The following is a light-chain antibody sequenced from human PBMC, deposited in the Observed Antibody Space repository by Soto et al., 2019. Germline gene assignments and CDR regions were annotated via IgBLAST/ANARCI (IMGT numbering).Light chain of an antibody. Sequence: EIVLTQSPGTLSLSPGERATLSCRASQSVTSNYLAWYQQKPGQPPRLLISDASSRATGIPDRFTGSGSGTDLTLTISSLEPEDFAVYYCQHYGRSPPSWTFGQGTKVAIK. CDR1: QSVTSNY. CDR3: QHYGRSPPSWT. J-gene: IGKJ1*01. V-gene: IGKV3-20*01. CDR2: DAS.